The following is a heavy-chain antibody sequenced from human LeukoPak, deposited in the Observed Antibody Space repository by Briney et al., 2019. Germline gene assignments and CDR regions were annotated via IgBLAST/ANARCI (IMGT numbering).Heavy chain of an antibody. J-gene: IGHJ4*02. D-gene: IGHD1-7*01. CDR2: ISSSRSYI. CDR1: GFTFSSYS. V-gene: IGHV3-21*01. Sequence: PGGSLRLSCAASGFTFSSYSMNWVRQAPGKGLEWVSSISSSRSYIHYADSVKGRFTISRDNAKNSLNLQMNSLRAEDTAVYYCARDRDWNYDHFDYWGQGTLVTVSS. CDR3: ARDRDWNYDHFDY.